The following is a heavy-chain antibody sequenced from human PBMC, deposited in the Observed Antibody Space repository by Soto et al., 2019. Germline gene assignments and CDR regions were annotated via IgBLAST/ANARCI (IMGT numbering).Heavy chain of an antibody. J-gene: IGHJ5*02. Sequence: PSETLSLTCAVAGGSISSGGYSWGWIRQPPGKGLEWIGYIYHSGSTYYNPSLKSRVTISVDRSRNQFSLKLSSVTAADSATYYCAHRSPYRGRWNSAWFAPRGKGTPVTVTS. D-gene: IGHD1-1*01. V-gene: IGHV4-30-2*01. CDR3: AHRSPYRGRWNSAWFAP. CDR2: IYHSGST. CDR1: GGSISSGGYS.